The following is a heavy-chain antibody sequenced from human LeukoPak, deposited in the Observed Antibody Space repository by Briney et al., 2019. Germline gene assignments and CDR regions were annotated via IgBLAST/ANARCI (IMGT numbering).Heavy chain of an antibody. Sequence: PSETLSLTCIVSGDSISSYYWSWIRQPPGKGLEWIGYIYYSGSTNYNPSLKSRVTISVDTSKNQFSLKLSSVTAADTAVYYCARGGAAALHYWGQGTLVTVSS. J-gene: IGHJ4*02. D-gene: IGHD6-13*01. CDR2: IYYSGST. CDR3: ARGGAAALHY. V-gene: IGHV4-59*01. CDR1: GDSISSYY.